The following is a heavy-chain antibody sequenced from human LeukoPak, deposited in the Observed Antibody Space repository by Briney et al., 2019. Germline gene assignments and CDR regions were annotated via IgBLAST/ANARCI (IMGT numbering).Heavy chain of an antibody. Sequence: GGSLRLSCAASGFTFSDYYMSWIRQAPGKGLEWVSYISSSGSTIYYADSVKGRFTISRDNAENTLYLQMNSLRAEDTAVCYCARGVWSSSGYYMDVWGKGTTVTVSS. CDR3: ARGVWSSSGYYMDV. J-gene: IGHJ6*03. V-gene: IGHV3-11*04. CDR1: GFTFSDYY. D-gene: IGHD6-6*01. CDR2: ISSSGSTI.